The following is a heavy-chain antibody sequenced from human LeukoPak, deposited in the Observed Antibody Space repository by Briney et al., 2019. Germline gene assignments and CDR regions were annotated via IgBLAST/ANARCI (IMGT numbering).Heavy chain of an antibody. D-gene: IGHD5-18*01. Sequence: PGGSLRLSCAASGFTFNSYAMSWIRQPPGKGLEWIGYIYYSGSTNYNPSLKSRVTISVDTSKNQFSLKLSSVTAADTAVYYCARCDSVTALDYWGQGTLVTVSS. CDR2: IYYSGST. CDR1: GFTFNSYA. J-gene: IGHJ4*02. CDR3: ARCDSVTALDY. V-gene: IGHV4-59*01.